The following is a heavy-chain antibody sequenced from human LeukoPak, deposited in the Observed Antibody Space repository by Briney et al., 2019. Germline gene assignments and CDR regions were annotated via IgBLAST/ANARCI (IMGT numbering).Heavy chain of an antibody. CDR2: VNPNDGST. V-gene: IGHV1-46*01. Sequence: GASVKVSCKGFGYTFTNYYMHWVRQAPGQGPEWMGIVNPNDGSTTYAQKFQGRVTMTRDMSTNTDYMELSSLRFDDTAEYFCAIVSPMTTVARGQGAFDIWGQGTMVIVSA. D-gene: IGHD4-23*01. J-gene: IGHJ3*02. CDR3: AIVSPMTTVARGQGAFDI. CDR1: GYTFTNYY.